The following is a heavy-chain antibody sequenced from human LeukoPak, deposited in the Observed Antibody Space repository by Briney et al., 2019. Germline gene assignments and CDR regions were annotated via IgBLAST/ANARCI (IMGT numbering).Heavy chain of an antibody. CDR2: ISGSGGST. CDR3: ARGGYCSSTSCYNWFDP. Sequence: PGGSLRLSCAASRFTFSSYGMNWVRQAPGKGLEWVSAISGSGGSTYYADSVKGRFTISRDNSKNTLYLQMSSLRAEDTAVYYCARGGYCSSTSCYNWFDPWGQGTLVTVSS. J-gene: IGHJ5*02. CDR1: RFTFSSYG. V-gene: IGHV3-23*01. D-gene: IGHD2-2*03.